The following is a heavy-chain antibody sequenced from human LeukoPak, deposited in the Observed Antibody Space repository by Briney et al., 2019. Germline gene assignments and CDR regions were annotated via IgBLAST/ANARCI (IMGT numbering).Heavy chain of an antibody. D-gene: IGHD3-22*01. CDR1: GFTFEDYA. J-gene: IGHJ4*02. V-gene: IGHV3-43*02. Sequence: GGSLRLSCAASGFTFEDYAKHWVRQAPGKGLEWVSLISGDGGSTYYADSVKGRFTISRDNSKNSLYLQMNSLRTEDTALYYCANGGDSSGYAPLDYWGQGTLVTVSS. CDR2: ISGDGGST. CDR3: ANGGDSSGYAPLDY.